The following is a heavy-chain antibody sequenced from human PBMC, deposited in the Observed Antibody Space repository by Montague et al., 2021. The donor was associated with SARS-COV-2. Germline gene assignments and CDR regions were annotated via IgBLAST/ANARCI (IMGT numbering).Heavy chain of an antibody. V-gene: IGHV2-70*04. Sequence: PALVKPTQTLTLTCTLSGFSLSTSGMRASWIRQPPGKALEWLARIDWDDDKFYSTSLKTRLTNSKDTSKNQVVLTMTNMDPVDTATYYCARSYCDILTNYYDAFDIWGQGTMVTVSS. J-gene: IGHJ3*02. CDR3: ARSYCDILTNYYDAFDI. D-gene: IGHD3-9*01. CDR1: GFSLSTSGMR. CDR2: IDWDDDK.